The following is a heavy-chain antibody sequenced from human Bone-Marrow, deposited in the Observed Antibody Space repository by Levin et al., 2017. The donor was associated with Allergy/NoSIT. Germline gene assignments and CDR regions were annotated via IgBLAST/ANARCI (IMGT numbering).Heavy chain of an antibody. Sequence: GGSLRLSCAASGFTFSDYYMSWIRQAPGKGLEWVSYISSSGSTIYYADSVKGRFTISRDNAKNSLYLQMNSLRAEDTAVYYCARPAFHGFLEGFPFDPWGQGTLVTVSS. J-gene: IGHJ5*02. CDR1: GFTFSDYY. CDR2: ISSSGSTI. CDR3: ARPAFHGFLEGFPFDP. V-gene: IGHV3-11*01. D-gene: IGHD3-3*01.